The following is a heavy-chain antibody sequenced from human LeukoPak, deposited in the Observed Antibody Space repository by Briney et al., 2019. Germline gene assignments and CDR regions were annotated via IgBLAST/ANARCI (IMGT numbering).Heavy chain of an antibody. CDR1: GYTFTDSY. D-gene: IGHD6-13*01. CDR2: IKPDNGDT. V-gene: IGHV1-2*02. Sequence: GASVKVSCKASGYTFTDSYIHWLRQAPGQGLEWMGWIKPDNGDTNYVQKFQGRVTMTRDTSISTAYLELTKLRSDDAAVYYCARAVDSSSSWYDWFDPWGQEILVTVSS. J-gene: IGHJ5*02. CDR3: ARAVDSSSSWYDWFDP.